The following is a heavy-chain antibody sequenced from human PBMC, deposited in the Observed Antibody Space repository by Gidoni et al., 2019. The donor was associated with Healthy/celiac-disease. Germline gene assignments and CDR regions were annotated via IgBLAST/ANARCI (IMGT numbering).Heavy chain of an antibody. Sequence: QVQLQQWGAGLLKPSETLSLTCAVHGGSFSGYYWSWIRQPPGKGLEWIGEINHSGSTNYNPSLKSRVTISVDTSKNQFSLKLSSVTAADTAVYYCASGMGGDWGQGTLVTVSS. J-gene: IGHJ4*02. D-gene: IGHD6-25*01. CDR1: GGSFSGYY. CDR2: INHSGST. CDR3: ASGMGGD. V-gene: IGHV4-34*01.